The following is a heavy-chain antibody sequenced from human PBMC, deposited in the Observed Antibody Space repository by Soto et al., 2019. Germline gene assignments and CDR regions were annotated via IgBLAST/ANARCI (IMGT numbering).Heavy chain of an antibody. Sequence: EVQLVESGGGLVRPGGSLRLSCAASGFTFSYYWMHWVRQAPGKGLVWVSRIHSDGSSTTYADFVKGRFIISRDNARXXXXXXXXXXXXXXXXXXXXXXXXXXAFDLWGQGTVVTVSS. CDR1: GFTFSYYW. J-gene: IGHJ3*01. CDR3: XXXXXXAFDL. CDR2: IHSDGSST. V-gene: IGHV3-74*01.